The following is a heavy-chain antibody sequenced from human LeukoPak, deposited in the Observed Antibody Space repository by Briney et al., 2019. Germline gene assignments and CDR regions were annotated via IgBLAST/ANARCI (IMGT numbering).Heavy chain of an antibody. CDR1: GFTFDDYA. CDR3: AKGGRGSGYSANVDY. CDR2: ISWNSGSI. Sequence: GRSLRLSCAASGFTFDDYAMHWVRQAPGKGLEWVSGISWNSGSIGYADSVKGRFTISRDNAKNSLYLQMNGLRTEDMALYYCAKGGRGSGYSANVDYWGQGTLVTVSS. D-gene: IGHD3-22*01. J-gene: IGHJ4*02. V-gene: IGHV3-9*03.